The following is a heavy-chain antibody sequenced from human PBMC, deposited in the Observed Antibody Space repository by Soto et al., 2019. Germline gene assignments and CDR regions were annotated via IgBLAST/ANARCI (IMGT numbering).Heavy chain of an antibody. CDR2: ISYDGSNK. CDR1: GFTFSSYA. Sequence: QVQLVESGGGVVQPGRSLRLSCAASGFTFSSYAMHWVRQAPGKGLEWVAVISYDGSNKYYADSVKGRFTISRDNSKNTLYLQMNSLRAEDTAVYYCASVSGGNAPLWYFDLWGRGTLVTVSS. CDR3: ASVSGGNAPLWYFDL. V-gene: IGHV3-30-3*01. D-gene: IGHD2-15*01. J-gene: IGHJ2*01.